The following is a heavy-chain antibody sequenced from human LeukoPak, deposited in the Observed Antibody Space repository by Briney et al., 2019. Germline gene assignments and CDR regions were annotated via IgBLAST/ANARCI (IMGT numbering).Heavy chain of an antibody. J-gene: IGHJ1*01. CDR1: GYTLTELS. CDR2: FDPEDAER. CDR3: ATDKRQYNILTAYFKAEYFQY. D-gene: IGHD3-9*01. V-gene: IGHV1-24*01. Sequence: ASVKVSCKVSGYTLTELSIHRMRQAPGKGLEWMGGFDPEDAERIYAQRLQGRVTMTEDPSTDTAYMELSSLRSEDTAVYYCATDKRQYNILTAYFKAEYFQYWGQGTLVTVSA.